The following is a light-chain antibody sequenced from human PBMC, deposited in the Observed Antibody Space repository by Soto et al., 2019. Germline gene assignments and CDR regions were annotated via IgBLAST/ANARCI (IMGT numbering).Light chain of an antibody. J-gene: IGLJ2*01. CDR3: GTWDSSLSAGV. CDR2: DNN. V-gene: IGLV1-51*01. CDR1: TSNIGNNY. Sequence: QAVLTQPPSVSAAPGQKVTISCSGSTSNIGNNYVSWYRQLPGKVPKLLIYDNNKRPSGIPDRFSASKSGTSATLGITGLQTGDEADYYCGTWDSSLSAGVFGGGTKVTVL.